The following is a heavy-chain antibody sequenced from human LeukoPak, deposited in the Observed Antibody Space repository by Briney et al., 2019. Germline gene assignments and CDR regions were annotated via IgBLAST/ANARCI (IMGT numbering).Heavy chain of an antibody. CDR1: GGSISGYY. CDR2: IYYSGTT. CDR3: ARHGSYDSSGYYPLDY. D-gene: IGHD3-22*01. Sequence: PSETLSLTCTVSGGSISGYYWSWIRQPPGKRLEWIGYIYYSGTTNYNPSLKSRVAMSVDTSKNQFSLRLSSVTAADTAVFYCARHGSYDSSGYYPLDYWGQGALVTVSS. V-gene: IGHV4-59*08. J-gene: IGHJ4*02.